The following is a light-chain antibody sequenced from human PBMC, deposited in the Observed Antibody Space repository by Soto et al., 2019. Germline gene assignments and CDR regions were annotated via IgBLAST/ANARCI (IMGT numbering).Light chain of an antibody. CDR3: QQYGSSPRT. Sequence: EIVWTQSPGTLSLSPGEGATLSWRASQSVSSSFLAWYQQKVGQAPRLLIYGASSRATGIPGRFSGSGSGTDFTLTISRLEPEDFAVYYCQQYGSSPRTFGQGTRLEI. CDR1: QSVSSSF. J-gene: IGKJ5*01. V-gene: IGKV3-20*01. CDR2: GAS.